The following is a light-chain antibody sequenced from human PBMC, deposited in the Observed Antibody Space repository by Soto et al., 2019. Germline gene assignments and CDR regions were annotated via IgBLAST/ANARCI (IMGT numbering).Light chain of an antibody. V-gene: IGKV3-20*01. CDR1: QSVSSSY. CDR2: GAS. J-gene: IGKJ2*01. Sequence: EIVLTQSPGTLSLSPGERATLSCRASQSVSSSYLAWYQQKPGQAPRLLIYGASSRATGIPDRFSVSGSGTDFTLTISSLEPEDFAVYYCQQYGSPAAFGQRTKLEIK. CDR3: QQYGSPAA.